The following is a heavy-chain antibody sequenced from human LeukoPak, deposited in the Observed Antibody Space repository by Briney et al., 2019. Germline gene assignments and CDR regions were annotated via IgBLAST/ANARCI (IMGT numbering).Heavy chain of an antibody. J-gene: IGHJ4*02. CDR1: GFTFSGSA. CDR3: TTIGGYSGYDSPFDY. Sequence: PGGSLRLSRAASGFTFSGSAMHWVRQASGKGLEWVGRIRSKANTNATTYAASVKGRFTISRDDSKNTAYLQMNSLKTEDTAMYYCTTIGGYSGYDSPFDYWGQGTLVTVSS. D-gene: IGHD5-12*01. CDR2: IRSKANTNAT. V-gene: IGHV3-73*01.